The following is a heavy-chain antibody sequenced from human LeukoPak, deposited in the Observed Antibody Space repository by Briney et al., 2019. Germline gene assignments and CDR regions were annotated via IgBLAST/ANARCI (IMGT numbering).Heavy chain of an antibody. V-gene: IGHV3-74*01. Sequence: GGSLRLSCVVSGFTFNTYFMHWVRQSPGKGLVWVSHIDTDGSGTGYADSVKGRFIISRDNAKNTLYLQMHSLRAEDTAVYYCARSGPEHRGSNYYFYMDVWGKGTTVTVSS. CDR1: GFTFNTYF. CDR2: IDTDGSGT. D-gene: IGHD3-10*01. CDR3: ARSGPEHRGSNYYFYMDV. J-gene: IGHJ6*03.